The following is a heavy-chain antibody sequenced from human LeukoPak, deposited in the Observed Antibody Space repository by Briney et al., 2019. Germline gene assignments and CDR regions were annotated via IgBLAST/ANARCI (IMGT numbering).Heavy chain of an antibody. V-gene: IGHV4-39*07. J-gene: IGHJ4*02. D-gene: IGHD5-18*01. CDR1: GGSISSSSYY. CDR2: IYYSGST. Sequence: KSSETLSLTCTVSGGSISSSSYYWGWIRQPPGKGLEWIGSIYYSGSTYYNPSLKSRVTISVDTSKNQFSLKLSSVTAADTAVYYCAREDAVDTAMAHRDGYWGQGTLVTVSS. CDR3: AREDAVDTAMAHRDGY.